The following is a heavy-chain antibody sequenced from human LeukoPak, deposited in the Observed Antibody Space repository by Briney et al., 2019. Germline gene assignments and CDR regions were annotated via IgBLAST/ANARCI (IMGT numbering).Heavy chain of an antibody. J-gene: IGHJ4*02. CDR3: AKASWVSTADAVL. CDR2: LRGNGDA. D-gene: IGHD3-16*01. Sequence: GGSLRLSCVASGFTFSSYAISWVRETPARGLEWVSSLRGNGDAFYADSVKGRFTLSRDESRNKVYLQLKKLRVADTAIYYCAKASWVSTADAVLWGQGTVVTVSS. V-gene: IGHV3-23*01. CDR1: GFTFSSYA.